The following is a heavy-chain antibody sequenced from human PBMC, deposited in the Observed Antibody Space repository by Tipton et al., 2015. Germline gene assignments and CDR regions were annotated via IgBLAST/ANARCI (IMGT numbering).Heavy chain of an antibody. CDR2: IYYSGNT. CDR1: GGSISHYY. V-gene: IGHV4-59*07. J-gene: IGHJ6*02. D-gene: IGHD3-3*01. CDR3: ARLFPSVTHYDFWSGPSRDYYGMDV. Sequence: TLSLTCTVSGGSISHYYWSWIRQPPGKGLEWLGHIYYSGNTNYNPSLKSRVTMSVDTSKNQFSLKLSSVTAADTAVYYCARLFPSVTHYDFWSGPSRDYYGMDVWGQGTTVTVSS.